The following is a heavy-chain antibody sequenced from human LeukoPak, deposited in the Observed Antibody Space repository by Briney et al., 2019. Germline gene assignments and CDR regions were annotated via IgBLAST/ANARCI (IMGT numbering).Heavy chain of an antibody. CDR2: IYYSGST. Sequence: SEALSLTCTVSGGSISSYYWSWIRQPPGKGLEWIGYIYYSGSTNYNPSLKSRVTISVDTSKNQFSLKLSSVTAADTAVYYCARMDYDFWSGFFGPHDYWGQGTLVTVSS. D-gene: IGHD3-3*01. CDR1: GGSISSYY. CDR3: ARMDYDFWSGFFGPHDY. V-gene: IGHV4-59*01. J-gene: IGHJ4*02.